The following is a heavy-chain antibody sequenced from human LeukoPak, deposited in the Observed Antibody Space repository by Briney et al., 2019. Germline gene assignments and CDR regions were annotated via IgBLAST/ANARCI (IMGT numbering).Heavy chain of an antibody. J-gene: IGHJ5*02. CDR1: GGSISSGSYY. V-gene: IGHV4-61*02. CDR2: IYTRGST. Sequence: SQTLSLTCTVSGGSISSGSYYWSWIRQPAGKGLEWIGRIYTRGSTNYNPSLKSRVTISVDTSKNQFSLKLSSVTAADTAVYYCARDSFSGLPRFDPWGQGTLVTVSS. D-gene: IGHD3-10*01. CDR3: ARDSFSGLPRFDP.